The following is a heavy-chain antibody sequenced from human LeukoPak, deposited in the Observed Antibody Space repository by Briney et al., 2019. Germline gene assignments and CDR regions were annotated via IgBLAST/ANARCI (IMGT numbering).Heavy chain of an antibody. Sequence: SETLSLTCTVSGGSISSYYWSWIRQPPGKGLEWIGYIYYSGSTNYNPSLKSRVTISVDTSKNQFSLKLSSVTAADTAVYYCARDRKYGREKFHPLDVWGQGTTVTVSS. CDR3: ARDRKYGREKFHPLDV. V-gene: IGHV4-59*01. J-gene: IGHJ6*02. CDR1: GGSISSYY. D-gene: IGHD2-8*01. CDR2: IYYSGST.